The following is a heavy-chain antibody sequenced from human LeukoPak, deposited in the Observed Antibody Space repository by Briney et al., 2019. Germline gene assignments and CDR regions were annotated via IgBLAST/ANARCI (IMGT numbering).Heavy chain of an antibody. CDR3: ARAVNPIRFLEWSTRNNWFDP. D-gene: IGHD3-3*01. CDR2: IIPIFGTA. V-gene: IGHV1-69*13. Sequence: ASVKVSCKASGGTFSSYAISWVRQAPGQGLEWMGGIIPIFGTANYAQKFQGRVTITADESTSTANMELSSLRSEDTAVYYCARAVNPIRFLEWSTRNNWFDPWGQGTLVTVSS. CDR1: GGTFSSYA. J-gene: IGHJ5*02.